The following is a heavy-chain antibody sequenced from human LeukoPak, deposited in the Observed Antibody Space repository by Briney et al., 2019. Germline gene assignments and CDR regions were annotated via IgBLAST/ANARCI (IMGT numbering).Heavy chain of an antibody. Sequence: GGSLRLSCAASGFTFSSYWMHWVRQAPGKGLVWVSRINSDGSSTSYADSVKGRFTISRDNAKNTLYLQMNSLRAEDTAVYYCARVRSYYDSSGYYHYWGQGTLVTVSS. J-gene: IGHJ4*02. CDR3: ARVRSYYDSSGYYHY. CDR1: GFTFSSYW. CDR2: INSDGSST. D-gene: IGHD3-22*01. V-gene: IGHV3-74*01.